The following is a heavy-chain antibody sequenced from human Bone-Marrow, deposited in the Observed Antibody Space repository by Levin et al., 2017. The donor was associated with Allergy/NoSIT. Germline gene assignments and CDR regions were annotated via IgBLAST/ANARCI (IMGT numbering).Heavy chain of an antibody. D-gene: IGHD4-17*01. CDR2: IYYSGST. J-gene: IGHJ6*02. CDR3: ARGAYGDRRRYYYYGMDV. Sequence: KSSETLSLTCTVSGGSISSGDYYWSWIRQPPGKGLEWIGYIYYSGSTYYNPSLKSRVTISVDTSKNQFSLKLSSVTAADTAVYYCARGAYGDRRRYYYYGMDVWGQGTTVTVSS. V-gene: IGHV4-30-4*01. CDR1: GGSISSGDYY.